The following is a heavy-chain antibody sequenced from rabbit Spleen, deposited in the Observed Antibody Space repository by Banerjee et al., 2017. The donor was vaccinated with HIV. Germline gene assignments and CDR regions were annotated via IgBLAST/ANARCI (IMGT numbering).Heavy chain of an antibody. J-gene: IGHJ3*01. CDR2: IYAGSSGDT. CDR3: ARGANYGSDWGSLGL. V-gene: IGHV1S45*01. CDR1: GFSFSSSYY. Sequence: QEHLEESGGDLVKPEGSLTLTCTASGFSFSSSYYMYWVRQAPGKGLEWIGCIYAGSSGDTYYASWAKGRFTISKTSSTTMTLQVTSLTAADTATYFCARGANYGSDWGSLGLWGQGTLVTVS. D-gene: IGHD4-1*01.